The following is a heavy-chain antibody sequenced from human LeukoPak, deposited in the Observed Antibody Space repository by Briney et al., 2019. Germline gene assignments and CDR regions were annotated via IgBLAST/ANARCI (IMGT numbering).Heavy chain of an antibody. Sequence: SETLSLTCAVYGGSFSGYYWSWIRQPPGKGLEWIGEINHSGSTNYNPSLKSRVTISVDTSKNQFSLKLSSVTAADTAVYYCARHPVRYYYDSSGQGMDVWGKGTTVTIST. J-gene: IGHJ6*04. CDR2: INHSGST. CDR3: ARHPVRYYYDSSGQGMDV. V-gene: IGHV4-34*01. CDR1: GGSFSGYY. D-gene: IGHD3-22*01.